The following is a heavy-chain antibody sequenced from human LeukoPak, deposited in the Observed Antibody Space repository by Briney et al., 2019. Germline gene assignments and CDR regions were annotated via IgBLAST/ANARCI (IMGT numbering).Heavy chain of an antibody. V-gene: IGHV3-48*03. CDR2: ISSSGSTI. CDR1: GFTFSSYE. D-gene: IGHD5-18*01. J-gene: IGHJ3*02. CDR3: AIGYTYDHDAFDI. Sequence: TGGSLRLSCAASGFTFSSYEMNWVRQAPGKGLEWVSYISSSGSTIYYADSVKGRFTISRDNAKKSLYLQMNSLRAEDTAVYYCAIGYTYDHDAFDIWGQGTMVTVSS.